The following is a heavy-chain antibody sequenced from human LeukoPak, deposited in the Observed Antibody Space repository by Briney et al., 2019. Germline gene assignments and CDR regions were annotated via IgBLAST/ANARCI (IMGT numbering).Heavy chain of an antibody. D-gene: IGHD5-12*01. Sequence: SETLSLTCTVSGGSINSYYWSWIRQLPGKGLEWIGYVAYSGSTNYNPSLKSRVTISLDTSKNQFSPKLSSVTVADTAVYYCARTVSGYYFNAWGPGTLVTVSS. CDR3: ARTVSGYYFNA. J-gene: IGHJ5*02. CDR1: GGSINSYY. V-gene: IGHV4-59*01. CDR2: VAYSGST.